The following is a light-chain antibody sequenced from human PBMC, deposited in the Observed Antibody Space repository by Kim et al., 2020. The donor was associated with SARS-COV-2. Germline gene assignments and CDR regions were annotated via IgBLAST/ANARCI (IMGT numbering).Light chain of an antibody. CDR3: HQYLGTPRT. CDR2: STS. J-gene: IGKJ1*01. V-gene: IGKV3-20*01. Sequence: SPGARATLSCRASHSIGSSYLAWYQQKPGQAPRLVIYSTSNRATGIPDRFSGSGSGTDFTLTINRLEPEDFAVYYCHQYLGTPRTFGQGTKVDIK. CDR1: HSIGSSY.